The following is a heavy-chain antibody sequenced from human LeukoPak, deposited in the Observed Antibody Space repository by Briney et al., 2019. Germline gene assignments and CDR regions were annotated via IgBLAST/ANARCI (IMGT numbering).Heavy chain of an antibody. J-gene: IGHJ3*02. Sequence: GGSLRLSCAASGFTFSGYAMNWVRQAPGKGLEWVSSISGSGITTDYADSVKGRFTISRDNSKNTLHLQMNSLRAEDTAVYYCAKDRSIAARRAFDIWGRGTMVTVSS. CDR2: ISGSGITT. D-gene: IGHD6-6*01. CDR3: AKDRSIAARRAFDI. CDR1: GFTFSGYA. V-gene: IGHV3-23*01.